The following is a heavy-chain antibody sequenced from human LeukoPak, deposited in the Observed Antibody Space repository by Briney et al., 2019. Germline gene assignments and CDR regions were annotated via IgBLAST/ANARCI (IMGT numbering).Heavy chain of an antibody. J-gene: IGHJ4*02. CDR2: IYYSGST. D-gene: IGHD2-15*01. V-gene: IGHV4-30-4*08. CDR3: ARVSWYCCGGSCSHFDY. Sequence: SETLSLTCTVSGGSISSGDYYWSWIRQPPGKGLEWIGYIYYSGSTYYNPSLKSRVTISVDTSKNQFSLKLSPVTAADTAVYYCARVSWYCCGGSCSHFDYWGQGTLVTVSS. CDR1: GGSISSGDYY.